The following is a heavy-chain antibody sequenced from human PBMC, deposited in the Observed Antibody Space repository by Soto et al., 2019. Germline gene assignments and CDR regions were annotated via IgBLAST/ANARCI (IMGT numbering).Heavy chain of an antibody. D-gene: IGHD2-21*02. CDR3: ARDRAPFCGGDCGLVDV. J-gene: IGHJ6*02. CDR2: IRTSSSYI. CDR1: GFNFNNFG. V-gene: IGHV3-21*01. Sequence: PGGSLRLSCAASGFNFNNFGMNWFRQTPGKGLEWVSSIRTSSSYIYYADSVKGRFTISRDNAKRSLYLEMSSLRVEDTAVYYCARDRAPFCGGDCGLVDVWGQGTSVTVSS.